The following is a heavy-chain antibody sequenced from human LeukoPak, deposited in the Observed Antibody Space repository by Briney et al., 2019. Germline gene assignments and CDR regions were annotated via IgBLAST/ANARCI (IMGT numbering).Heavy chain of an antibody. CDR3: ARMGGNLSR. CDR1: GFTFNTSD. CDR2: ISSSGAKM. Sequence: GGSLRLSCEVSGFTFNTSDMNWVRQTPGKGLDWASYISSSGAKMFYAESVRGRFTISRDNGKNSVYLQMNSLRPDDTAVYYCARMGGNLSRWGQGTLVTVSS. V-gene: IGHV3-48*03. D-gene: IGHD1-26*01. J-gene: IGHJ4*02.